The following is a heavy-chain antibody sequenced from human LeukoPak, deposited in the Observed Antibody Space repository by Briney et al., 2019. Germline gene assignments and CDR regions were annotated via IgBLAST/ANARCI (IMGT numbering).Heavy chain of an antibody. CDR3: ARLPHSSSWSQTNWFDP. J-gene: IGHJ5*02. Sequence: PSETLSLTCTVSGGSISNYYWSWIRQPPGKGLEWIGYIYYSGSTNYNPSLKSRVTISVDTSKNQFSLKLSSVTAADTAVYYCARLPHSSSWSQTNWFDPWGQGTLVTVSS. V-gene: IGHV4-59*08. D-gene: IGHD6-13*01. CDR1: GGSISNYY. CDR2: IYYSGST.